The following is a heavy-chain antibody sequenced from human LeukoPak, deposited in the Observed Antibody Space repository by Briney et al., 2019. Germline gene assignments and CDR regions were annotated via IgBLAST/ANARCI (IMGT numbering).Heavy chain of an antibody. CDR2: ISAYNGNT. V-gene: IGHV1-18*01. D-gene: IGHD6-13*01. Sequence: ASVKVSCKASGYTFTSYGISWVRQAPGRGLEWMGWISAYNGNTNYAQKLQGRVTMTTDKSTSTAYMELRSLRSDDTAVYYCARQWAAAGTEASFDYWGQGTLVTVSS. CDR3: ARQWAAAGTEASFDY. CDR1: GYTFTSYG. J-gene: IGHJ4*02.